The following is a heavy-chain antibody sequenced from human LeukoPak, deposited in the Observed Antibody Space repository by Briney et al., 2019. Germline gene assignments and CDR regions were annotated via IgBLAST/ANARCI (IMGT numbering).Heavy chain of an antibody. CDR2: IYYTGTT. CDR3: ARDLLGYYYDSSGSRDAFDI. CDR1: GGSISSSSYY. V-gene: IGHV4-39*07. D-gene: IGHD3-22*01. J-gene: IGHJ3*02. Sequence: SETLSLTCTVSGGSISSSSYYWGWIRQPPGKGLEWIGSIYYTGTTYYKPSLKSRVTISVDTSKYQFSLKLSSVTAADTAVYYCARDLLGYYYDSSGSRDAFDIWGQGTMVTVSS.